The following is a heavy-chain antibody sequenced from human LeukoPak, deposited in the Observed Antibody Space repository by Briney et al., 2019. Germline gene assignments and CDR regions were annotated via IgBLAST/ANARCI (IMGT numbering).Heavy chain of an antibody. Sequence: GGSLRLSCAASGFTFSSYVMSWVRQAPGKGLEWVSAISGSGRTTYYADSVKGLFTISRANSKNTLYLQMNSLRAEDTGVYYCAKVYYGPGSAFEYWGQGTLVTVSS. J-gene: IGHJ4*02. D-gene: IGHD3-10*01. CDR3: AKVYYGPGSAFEY. CDR1: GFTFSSYV. V-gene: IGHV3-23*01. CDR2: ISGSGRTT.